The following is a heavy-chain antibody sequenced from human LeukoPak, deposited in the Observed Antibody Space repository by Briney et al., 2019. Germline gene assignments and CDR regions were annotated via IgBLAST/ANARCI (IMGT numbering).Heavy chain of an antibody. CDR1: GFTFSSYG. CDR3: ARDFIAVAEDYYGMDV. CDR2: IWYDGSNK. D-gene: IGHD6-19*01. Sequence: GGSLRLSCAASGFTFSSYGMHWVRQAPGKGLEWVAVIWYDGSNKYYADSVKGRFTISGDNSKNTLYLQMNSLRAEDTAVYYCARDFIAVAEDYYGMDVWGQGTTVTVSS. V-gene: IGHV3-33*01. J-gene: IGHJ6*02.